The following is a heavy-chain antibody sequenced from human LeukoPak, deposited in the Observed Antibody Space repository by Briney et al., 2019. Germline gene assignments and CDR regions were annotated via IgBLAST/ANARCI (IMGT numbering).Heavy chain of an antibody. J-gene: IGHJ3*02. V-gene: IGHV3-11*04. CDR2: ISSSGSTI. Sequence: GGSLRLSCAASGFTFSDYYMSWIRQAPGKGLEWVSYISSSGSTIYYADSVKGRFTISMDNAKNSLYLQMTSLRAEDTAVYYCARRHTRNAFDIWGQGTMVTVSS. CDR1: GFTFSDYY. D-gene: IGHD2-2*02. CDR3: ARRHTRNAFDI.